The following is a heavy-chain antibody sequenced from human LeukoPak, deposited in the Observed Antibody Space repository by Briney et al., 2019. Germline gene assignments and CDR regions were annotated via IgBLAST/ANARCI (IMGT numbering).Heavy chain of an antibody. CDR1: GGSFRGYY. D-gene: IGHD2-15*01. CDR2: INHSGST. J-gene: IGHJ6*02. Sequence: SETLSLTCAVYGGSFRGYYWSWIRQPPGGGLGWVGEINHSGSTNNNPSLESRVTISVDTSKNQFSLKLSSVTAADTAVYYCARVLRYCSGGSCYPVRYYGMDVWGQGTTVTVSS. CDR3: ARVLRYCSGGSCYPVRYYGMDV. V-gene: IGHV4-34*01.